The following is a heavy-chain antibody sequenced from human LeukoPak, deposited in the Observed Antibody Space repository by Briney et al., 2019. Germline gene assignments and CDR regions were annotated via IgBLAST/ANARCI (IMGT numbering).Heavy chain of an antibody. D-gene: IGHD3-10*01. Sequence: GGSLRLSCAASGFTFSSYAMSWVRQAPGKGLEWVSAISGSGGSTYYADSVKGRFTISRDNSKNTLYLQMNSLRAEDTAVYYCAKDDGTSITMVRGTLYYYGMDVWGQGTTVTVSS. CDR3: AKDDGTSITMVRGTLYYYGMDV. CDR1: GFTFSSYA. J-gene: IGHJ6*02. CDR2: ISGSGGST. V-gene: IGHV3-23*01.